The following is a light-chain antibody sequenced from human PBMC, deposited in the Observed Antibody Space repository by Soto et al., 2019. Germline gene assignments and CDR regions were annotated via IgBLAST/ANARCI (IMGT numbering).Light chain of an antibody. CDR1: SSSIGINY. J-gene: IGLJ1*01. Sequence: QSVLTQPPSASGTPGQRVSISCSGSSSSIGINYVYWYQQLPGTAPKLLIYRNNQRPSGVPDRFSGSKSGTSASLAISGLRSEDEDDYYCAAWDDSLSGFYVFGTGTKVTVL. CDR2: RNN. V-gene: IGLV1-47*01. CDR3: AAWDDSLSGFYV.